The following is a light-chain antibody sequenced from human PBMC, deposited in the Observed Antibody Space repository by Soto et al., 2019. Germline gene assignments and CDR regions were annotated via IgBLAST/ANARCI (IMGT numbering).Light chain of an antibody. CDR2: DAS. J-gene: IGKJ1*01. V-gene: IGKV1-5*01. CDR3: QQFSSYWT. CDR1: QTISSW. Sequence: DIQMTQSPSTLSASVRDRVTITCRASQTISSWLAWYQQKPGKAPKLLISDASSLESGVPSRFSGDRSGTEFTLTINSLRPEDVATYFCQQFSSYWTFGQGTKVDIK.